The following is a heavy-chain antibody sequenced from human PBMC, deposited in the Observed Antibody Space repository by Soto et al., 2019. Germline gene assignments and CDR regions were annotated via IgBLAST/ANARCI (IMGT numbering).Heavy chain of an antibody. V-gene: IGHV3-9*01. Sequence: GGSLRLSCAASGFTFDDYAMHWVRQAPGKGLEWVSGITWNSGTPGYADSVKGRFTVSRDNAKNSLYLQMNSLRVEDKALFYCVREAINSCWSGGRKYHFDYWGQGXLVTVSS. CDR2: ITWNSGTP. CDR3: VREAINSCWSGGRKYHFDY. J-gene: IGHJ4*02. D-gene: IGHD6-19*01. CDR1: GFTFDDYA.